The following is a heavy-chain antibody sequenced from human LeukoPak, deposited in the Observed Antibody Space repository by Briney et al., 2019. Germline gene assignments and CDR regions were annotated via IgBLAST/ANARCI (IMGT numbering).Heavy chain of an antibody. CDR2: IYSDGSDK. CDR3: ASDSGHPFYF. J-gene: IGHJ3*01. V-gene: IGHV3-74*01. CDR1: GFTFSTAW. Sequence: PGGSLRLSCAASGFTFSTAWMHWVRQAPGKGLVWVSRIYSDGSDKTYADSVRGRFTISRDNAKNTVYLQMNSLRAEDSAVYYCASDSGHPFYFWGQGTMVTVSS. D-gene: IGHD3-10*01.